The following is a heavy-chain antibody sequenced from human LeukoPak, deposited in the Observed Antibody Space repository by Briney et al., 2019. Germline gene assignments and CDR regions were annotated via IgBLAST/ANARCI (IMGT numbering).Heavy chain of an antibody. CDR2: IWHDGGDE. D-gene: IGHD1-26*01. CDR3: ARDGDGGSYFGDL. Sequence: PGGSLRLSCAASGVTFSSYGMHWVRQAPGKGLEWVAVIWHDGGDEYYADSVKGRFTISRDNSKSTLYLQMNNLRVEDTAVYYCARDGDGGSYFGDLWGQGTLVSVSS. J-gene: IGHJ4*02. CDR1: GVTFSSYG. V-gene: IGHV3-33*01.